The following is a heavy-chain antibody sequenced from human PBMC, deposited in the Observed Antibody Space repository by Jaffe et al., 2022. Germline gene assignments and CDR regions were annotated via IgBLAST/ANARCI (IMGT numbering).Heavy chain of an antibody. Sequence: QVQLVQSGAEVKKPGASVKVSCKASGYTFTGYYMHWVRQAPGQGLEWMGRINPNSGGTNYAQKFQGRVTMTRDTSISTAYMELSRLRSDDTAVYYCARDSEGFWSGNSHYYYMDVWGKGTTVTVSS. CDR1: GYTFTGYY. D-gene: IGHD3-3*01. J-gene: IGHJ6*03. CDR3: ARDSEGFWSGNSHYYYMDV. CDR2: INPNSGGT. V-gene: IGHV1-2*06.